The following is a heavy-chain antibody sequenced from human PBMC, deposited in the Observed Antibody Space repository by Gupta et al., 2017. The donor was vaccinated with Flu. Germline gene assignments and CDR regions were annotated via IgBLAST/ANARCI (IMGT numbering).Heavy chain of an antibody. Sequence: QVQLVQSGAEVKKPGSSVKVSCKASGGTFSSYAISWVRQAPGQGLEWMGGITPIFGTANYAQKFQGRVTITADESTSTAYMELSSLRSEDTAVYYCARDSKGADDSSGYFLFDYWGQGTLVTVSS. J-gene: IGHJ4*02. CDR3: ARDSKGADDSSGYFLFDY. D-gene: IGHD3-22*01. CDR1: GGTFSSYA. CDR2: ITPIFGTA. V-gene: IGHV1-69*01.